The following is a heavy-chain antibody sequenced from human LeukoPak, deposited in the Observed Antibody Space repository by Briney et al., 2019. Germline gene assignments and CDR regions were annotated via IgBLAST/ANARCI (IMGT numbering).Heavy chain of an antibody. CDR2: IKQDGSEK. V-gene: IGHV3-7*01. CDR3: ARDTIYVWGSYSNWFDP. J-gene: IGHJ5*02. D-gene: IGHD3-16*01. CDR1: GLTFSDYY. Sequence: PGGSLRLSCAASGLTFSDYYMSWIRQAPGKGLEWVANIKQDGSEKYYVDSVKGRFTISRDNAKNSLYLQMNSLRAEDTAVYYCARDTIYVWGSYSNWFDPWGQGTLVTVSS.